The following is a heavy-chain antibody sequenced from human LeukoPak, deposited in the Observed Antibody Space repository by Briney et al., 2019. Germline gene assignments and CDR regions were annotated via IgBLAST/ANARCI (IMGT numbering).Heavy chain of an antibody. J-gene: IGHJ4*02. CDR3: GKDWKLDY. CDR1: GGSFSGYY. CDR2: ISDNGGDT. V-gene: IGHV3-23*01. Sequence: EALSLTCAVYGGSFSGYYWSWVRQAPGKGLEWVSAISDNGGDTKYADSVKGRFTISRDNSKNTLYLQMNSLRVEDTAIYYCGKDWKLDYWGQGTLVTVSS. D-gene: IGHD1-1*01.